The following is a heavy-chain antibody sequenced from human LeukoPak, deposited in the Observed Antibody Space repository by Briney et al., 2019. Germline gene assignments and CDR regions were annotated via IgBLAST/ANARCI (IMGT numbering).Heavy chain of an antibody. CDR3: ARRAGNIVVVSAAMDS. Sequence: GGSLRLSCTASGFIFSSFEMNWVRQAPGKGLEWVSYISSLGYTTYYADSVKGRFTISRDNAKDSLYLQMNSLRAEDTAVYYCARRAGNIVVVSAAMDSWGQGTLVTVSS. V-gene: IGHV3-48*03. J-gene: IGHJ4*02. CDR2: ISSLGYTT. D-gene: IGHD2-2*01. CDR1: GFIFSSFE.